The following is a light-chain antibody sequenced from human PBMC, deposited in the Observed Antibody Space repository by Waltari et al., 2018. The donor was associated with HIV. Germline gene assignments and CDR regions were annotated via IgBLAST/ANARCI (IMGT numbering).Light chain of an antibody. CDR2: GLS. V-gene: IGLV2-8*01. CDR3: SSYAGSNNVV. Sequence: SALTQPPSASGSPGQSVTISCTGTSSDVGGYNYVSWYQQHPGKAPKLMIYGLSKRPAGVPDLFSGSKSGNTASLTVSGLQAEEEADYYCSSYAGSNNVVFGGGTKLTVL. CDR1: SSDVGGYNY. J-gene: IGLJ2*01.